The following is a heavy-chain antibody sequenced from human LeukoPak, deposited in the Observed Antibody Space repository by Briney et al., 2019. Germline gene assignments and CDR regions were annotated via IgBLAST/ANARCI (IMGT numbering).Heavy chain of an antibody. CDR1: GGSISSGGYY. CDR3: ARSEVVVVPAAIWFDP. D-gene: IGHD2-2*01. CDR2: IYYSGST. V-gene: IGHV4-31*03. Sequence: SETLSLTCTVSGGSISSGGYYWSWIRQHPGKGLEWIGYIYYSGSTYYNPSLKSRVTISVDTSKNQFSLKLSSVTAADTAVYYCARSEVVVVPAAIWFDPWGQGTLVTVSS. J-gene: IGHJ5*02.